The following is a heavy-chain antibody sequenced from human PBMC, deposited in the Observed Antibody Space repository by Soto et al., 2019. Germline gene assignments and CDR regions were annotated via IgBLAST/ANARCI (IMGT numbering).Heavy chain of an antibody. D-gene: IGHD2-2*01. CDR3: AKGPIVVAPSGIAYYYGMDV. Sequence: QVQLQQWGAGLLKPSETLSLTCAIYGGSFSDYSWSWIRQPPGKGLEWIGEINHGGSTNYNPSLKSRVTISVDTSKNQFSLKLSSVTAADTAVYYCAKGPIVVAPSGIAYYYGMDVWGQGATVTVSS. J-gene: IGHJ6*02. CDR1: GGSFSDYS. V-gene: IGHV4-34*01. CDR2: INHGGST.